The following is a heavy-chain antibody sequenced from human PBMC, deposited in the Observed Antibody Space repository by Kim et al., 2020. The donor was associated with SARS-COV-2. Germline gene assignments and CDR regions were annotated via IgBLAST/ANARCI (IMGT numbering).Heavy chain of an antibody. V-gene: IGHV3-15*01. J-gene: IGHJ5*02. D-gene: IGHD2-2*01. CDR2: IKSKTDGGTT. CDR3: TTDPRMVPAAIYSVNWFDP. CDR1: GFTFSNAW. Sequence: GGSLRLSCAASGFTFSNAWMSWVRQAPGKGLEWVGRIKSKTDGGTTDYAAPVKGRFTISRDDSKNTLYLQMNSLKTEDTAVYYCTTDPRMVPAAIYSVNWFDPWGQGTLVTVSS.